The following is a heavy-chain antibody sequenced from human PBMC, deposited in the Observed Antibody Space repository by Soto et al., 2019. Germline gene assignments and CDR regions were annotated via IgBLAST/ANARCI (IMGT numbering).Heavy chain of an antibody. CDR3: GPSPDYYDSYTSYLDY. J-gene: IGHJ4*02. V-gene: IGHV4-34*01. D-gene: IGHD3-22*01. CDR1: DGPFLGYY. CDR2: INHNGQT. Sequence: SETLSLTCGVPDGPFLGYYWSWIRQPPGKGLEWLGEINHNGQTNYNPSLKSRVTLSVDTSNNQFSLKLTSVTAADTAVYYCGPSPDYYDSYTSYLDYWAQGTLVTVSS.